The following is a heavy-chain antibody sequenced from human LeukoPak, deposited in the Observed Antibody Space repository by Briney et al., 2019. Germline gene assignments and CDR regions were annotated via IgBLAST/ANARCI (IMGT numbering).Heavy chain of an antibody. Sequence: GGSLRLSCAASGLTFSSYGMHWARQAPGKGLEWVAVISYDGSKKYYADSVKGRLTISRDNSKNTLYLQMDSLRAEDTAVYYCAKDATYYYYDRSGYSQADYWGQGTLVAVSS. CDR2: ISYDGSKK. CDR1: GLTFSSYG. D-gene: IGHD3-22*01. V-gene: IGHV3-30*18. CDR3: AKDATYYYYDRSGYSQADY. J-gene: IGHJ4*02.